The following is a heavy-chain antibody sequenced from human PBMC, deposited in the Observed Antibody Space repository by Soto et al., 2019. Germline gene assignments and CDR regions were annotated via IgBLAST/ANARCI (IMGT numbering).Heavy chain of an antibody. CDR3: AKDVTIFGVVTPFEY. CDR1: GFTFSSYG. J-gene: IGHJ4*02. Sequence: PGGSLRLSCAASGFTFSSYGMHWVRQAPGKGLEWVAVISYDGSNKYYADSVKGRFTISRDNSKNTLYLQMNSLRAEDTAVYYCAKDVTIFGVVTPFEYWGQGTRVTVSS. D-gene: IGHD3-3*01. V-gene: IGHV3-30*18. CDR2: ISYDGSNK.